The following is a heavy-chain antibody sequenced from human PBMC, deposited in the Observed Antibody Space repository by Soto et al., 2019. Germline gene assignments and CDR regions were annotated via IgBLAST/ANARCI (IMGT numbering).Heavy chain of an antibody. V-gene: IGHV3-7*01. Sequence: EVQLVESGGGLVQPGGSLRLSCAASGFIFSNYWMTWVRQAPGKGLEWVANIKQDGSEKYYVDSVNSRFTISRDNAKNSLYLHMNILRAEDTAVYYCAREKRANGYFDYWGQGTLVTVSS. CDR1: GFIFSNYW. J-gene: IGHJ4*02. CDR3: AREKRANGYFDY. CDR2: IKQDGSEK.